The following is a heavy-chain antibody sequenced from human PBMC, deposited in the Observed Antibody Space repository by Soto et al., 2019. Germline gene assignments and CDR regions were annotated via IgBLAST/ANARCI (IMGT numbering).Heavy chain of an antibody. CDR2: ISSSSSYI. D-gene: IGHD3-10*02. J-gene: IGHJ4*02. CDR1: GFTFSSYS. CDR3: ARDLTMLGTPGDDFDY. V-gene: IGHV3-21*01. Sequence: GGSLRLSCAASGFTFSSYSMNWVRQAPGKGLEWVSSISSSSSYIYYADSVKGRFTISRDNAKNSLYLQMNSLRAEDTAVYYCARDLTMLGTPGDDFDYWGQGTLVTVSS.